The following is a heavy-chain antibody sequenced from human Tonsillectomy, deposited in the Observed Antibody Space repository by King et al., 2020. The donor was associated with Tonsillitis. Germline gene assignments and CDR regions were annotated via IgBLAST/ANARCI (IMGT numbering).Heavy chain of an antibody. CDR1: GFTFSAFW. CDR2: IKQDGSEK. V-gene: IGHV3-7*03. J-gene: IGHJ4*02. D-gene: IGHD5-12*01. Sequence: EVQLQESGGGLVQPGGSLRLSCAASGFTFSAFWMSWVRQAPGKGLEWVANIKQDGSEKHYVDSVKGRFTISRDNAKKSLYLQMNSPRAEDTAVYYCARGGYSGYDRTHYFDYWGQGTLVTVSS. CDR3: ARGGYSGYDRTHYFDY.